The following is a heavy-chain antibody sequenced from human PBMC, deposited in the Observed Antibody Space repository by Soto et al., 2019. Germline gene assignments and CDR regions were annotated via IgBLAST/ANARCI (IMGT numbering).Heavy chain of an antibody. D-gene: IGHD6-13*01. Sequence: EVQLLESGGDLVQRGGSLRLSCAASGVTFSGYGMSWVRQAPGKGLEWVSSITSSGSNTYYVDSVKGRFTISRDNSKNSLYLQMNSLTVDDTAVYYCAKEQGRVAAALDYWGQGTLVTVSS. CDR1: GVTFSGYG. J-gene: IGHJ4*02. CDR3: AKEQGRVAAALDY. CDR2: ITSSGSNT. V-gene: IGHV3-23*01.